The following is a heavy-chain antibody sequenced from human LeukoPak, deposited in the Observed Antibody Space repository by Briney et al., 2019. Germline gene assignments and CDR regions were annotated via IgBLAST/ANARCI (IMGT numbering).Heavy chain of an antibody. CDR2: ISGSGGST. CDR1: GFTFSSYA. D-gene: IGHD6-13*01. J-gene: IGHJ6*02. Sequence: GGSLRLSCAASGFTFSSYAMSWVRQAPGKGLEWVSAISGSGGSTYYADSVKGRFAISRDNSKNTLYLQMNSLRAEDTAVYYCAKDSQARWHQLPYYYYYYGMDVWGQGTTVTVSS. CDR3: AKDSQARWHQLPYYYYYYGMDV. V-gene: IGHV3-23*01.